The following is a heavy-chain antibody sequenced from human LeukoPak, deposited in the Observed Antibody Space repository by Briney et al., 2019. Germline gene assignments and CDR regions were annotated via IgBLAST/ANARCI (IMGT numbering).Heavy chain of an antibody. D-gene: IGHD3-22*01. CDR1: GSSISNNF. CDR3: ARHRDYYDT. J-gene: IGHJ4*01. V-gene: IGHV4-59*08. CDR2: IYSSGSA. Sequence: SETLSLTCTVSGSSISNNFWTWIRQPPGKGLEWIGYIYSSGSANYNPSLKSRVIISGDTSKNQISLKLTSVTAADTAVYFCARHRDYYDTWGHGTLVTVSS.